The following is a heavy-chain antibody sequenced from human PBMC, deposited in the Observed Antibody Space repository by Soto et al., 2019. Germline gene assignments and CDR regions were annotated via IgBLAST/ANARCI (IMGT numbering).Heavy chain of an antibody. V-gene: IGHV5-51*01. CDR2: IYPGDSDT. CDR1: GNSFTSYW. J-gene: IGHJ6*02. CDR3: ARTSAAGKYYYGMDV. D-gene: IGHD6-13*01. Sequence: PGESLKISSKGSGNSFTSYWIGWVRQMPGKGLEWMGIIYPGDSDTRYSPSFQGQVTISADKSISTAYLQWSSLKASDTAMYYCARTSAAGKYYYGMDVWGQGTTVTVSS.